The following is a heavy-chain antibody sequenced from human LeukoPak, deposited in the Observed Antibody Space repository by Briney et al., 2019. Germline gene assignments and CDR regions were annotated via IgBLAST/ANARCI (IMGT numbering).Heavy chain of an antibody. CDR3: ARQEVPAYWYFDL. J-gene: IGHJ2*01. Sequence: GESLEISCKGSGYSFTSYWIGWVRQMPGKGLEWMGIIYPGDSDTRYSPSFQGQVTISADKSISTAYLQWSSLKTSDTAMYYCARQEVPAYWYFDLWGRGTLVTVSS. D-gene: IGHD4/OR15-4a*01. CDR1: GYSFTSYW. CDR2: IYPGDSDT. V-gene: IGHV5-51*01.